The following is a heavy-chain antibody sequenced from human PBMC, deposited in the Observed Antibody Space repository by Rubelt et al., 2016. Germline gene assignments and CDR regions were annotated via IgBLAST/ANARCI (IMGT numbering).Heavy chain of an antibody. CDR2: IYWDDDK. V-gene: IGHV2-5*02. J-gene: IGHJ6*03. D-gene: IGHD6-19*01. CDR3: APRTSVAYYSYYYYMDV. Sequence: QITLKESGPTLVKPTQTLTLTCTFSGFSLSTSGVGVGWIRQPPGKALEGLALIYWDDDKRSSPSLKSRLTNTKDTSKNQVGLTMATMDPVCTATSSGAPRTSVAYYSYYYYMDVWGKGTTVTVSS. CDR1: GFSLSTSGVG.